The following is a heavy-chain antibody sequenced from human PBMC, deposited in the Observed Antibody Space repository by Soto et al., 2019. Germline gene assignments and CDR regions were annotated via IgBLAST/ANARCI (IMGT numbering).Heavy chain of an antibody. Sequence: PGGSLRLSCATSGFTFSSYPMNWVRQAPGKGLEWVSGISAGGDSTYYADSVKGRFTIFRDNSKNSVYLQMNSLIAEDTAVYYCARRVWGQGTLVTVSS. CDR3: ARRV. J-gene: IGHJ4*02. CDR1: GFTFSSYP. V-gene: IGHV3-23*01. CDR2: ISAGGDST.